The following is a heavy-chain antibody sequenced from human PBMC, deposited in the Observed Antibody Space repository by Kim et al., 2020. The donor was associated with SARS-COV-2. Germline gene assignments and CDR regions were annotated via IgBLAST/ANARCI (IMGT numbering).Heavy chain of an antibody. J-gene: IGHJ5*02. CDR3: ARGGDYGSGSYYPGDQYWFDP. Sequence: ASVKVSCKASGYTFTSYAMHWVRQAPGQRLEWMGWINAGNGNTKYSQKFQGRVTITRDTSASTAYMELSSLRSEDTAVYYCARGGDYGSGSYYPGDQYWFDPWGQGALVSVSS. CDR2: INAGNGNT. CDR1: GYTFTSYA. D-gene: IGHD3-10*01. V-gene: IGHV1-3*01.